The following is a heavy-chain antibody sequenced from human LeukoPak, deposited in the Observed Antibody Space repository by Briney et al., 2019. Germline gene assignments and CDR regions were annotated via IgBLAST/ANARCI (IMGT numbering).Heavy chain of an antibody. CDR1: GFTFSSYA. CDR3: AKPTTYRGGDCYGVYY. J-gene: IGHJ4*02. D-gene: IGHD2-21*02. V-gene: IGHV3-23*01. CDR2: ISGSGGST. Sequence: PGGSLRLSCAASGFTFSSYAMSWVRQAPGKGLEWVSAISGSGGSTYYADSVKGRFTISRDNSKNTLYLQMNSLRAEDTAVYYCAKPTTYRGGDCYGVYYWGQGTLVTVSS.